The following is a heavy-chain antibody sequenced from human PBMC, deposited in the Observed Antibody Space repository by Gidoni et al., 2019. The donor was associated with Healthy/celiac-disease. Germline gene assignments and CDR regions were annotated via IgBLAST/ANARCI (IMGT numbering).Heavy chain of an antibody. CDR1: GGSISSSSYY. CDR3: ARGRYSSSWYGWFDP. V-gene: IGHV4-39*01. D-gene: IGHD6-13*01. J-gene: IGHJ5*02. Sequence: QLQLQESGPGLVKPSETLSLTCTVSGGSISSSSYYWGWIRQPPGKGLEWIGSIYYSGSTYYNPSLKSRVTISVDTSKNQFSLKLSSVTAADTAVYYCARGRYSSSWYGWFDPWGQGTLVTVSS. CDR2: IYYSGST.